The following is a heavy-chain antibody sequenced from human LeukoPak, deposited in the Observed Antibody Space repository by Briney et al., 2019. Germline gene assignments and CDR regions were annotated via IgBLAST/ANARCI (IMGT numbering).Heavy chain of an antibody. Sequence: GGSLRLSCAASGFTFSSYNMNWVRQAPGKALEWVSSICGSRSIIYYADSVRGRFTISRDNAKNSLYLQMNSLRAEDTAVYYCLRDDSGSYFGYWGQGTLVIVSS. J-gene: IGHJ4*02. V-gene: IGHV3-21*06. CDR1: GFTFSSYN. CDR3: LRDDSGSYFGY. D-gene: IGHD3-10*01. CDR2: ICGSRSII.